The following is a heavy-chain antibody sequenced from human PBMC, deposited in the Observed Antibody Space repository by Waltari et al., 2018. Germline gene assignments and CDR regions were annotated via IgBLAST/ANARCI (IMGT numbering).Heavy chain of an antibody. V-gene: IGHV1-69*13. CDR1: GGTFSSYA. J-gene: IGHJ4*02. D-gene: IGHD1-26*01. Sequence: QVQLVQSGAEVKKPGSSVKVSCKASGGTFSSYAISWVRQAPGQGLEWMGGIIPRLVTANHAQKFQGRVTITADDSTSTAYMELSSLRSEDTAVYYCARGSGSYKVPCFDYWGQGTLVTVSS. CDR3: ARGSGSYKVPCFDY. CDR2: IIPRLVTA.